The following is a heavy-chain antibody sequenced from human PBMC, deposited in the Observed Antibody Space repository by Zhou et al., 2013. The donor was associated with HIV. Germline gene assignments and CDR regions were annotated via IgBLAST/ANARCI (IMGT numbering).Heavy chain of an antibody. CDR2: IIPIFGTA. CDR1: GGTFSSYA. J-gene: IGHJ3*02. D-gene: IGHD2-21*02. V-gene: IGHV1-69*13. CDR3: ARDRSLTGGDYDAFDI. Sequence: QVQLVQSGAEVKKPGSSVKVSCKASGGTFSSYAISWVRQAPGQGLEWMGRIIPIFGTANYAQKFQGRVTITADESTSTAYMERSSLRSEDTAVYYCARDRSLTGGDYDAFDIVGPKGQVVHRLF.